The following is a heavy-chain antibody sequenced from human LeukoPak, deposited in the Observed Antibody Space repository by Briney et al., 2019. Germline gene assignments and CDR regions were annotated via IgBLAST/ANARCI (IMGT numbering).Heavy chain of an antibody. CDR3: AREPTAAGHFDY. J-gene: IGHJ4*02. CDR2: IVPILGIA. V-gene: IGHV1-69*04. Sequence: SVKVSCKASGGTFSSYAISWVRQAPGQGLEWMGRIVPILGIANYAQKFQGRVTITADKSTSTAYMELSSLRSEDTAVYYCAREPTAAGHFDYWGQGTLVTVSS. CDR1: GGTFSSYA. D-gene: IGHD6-13*01.